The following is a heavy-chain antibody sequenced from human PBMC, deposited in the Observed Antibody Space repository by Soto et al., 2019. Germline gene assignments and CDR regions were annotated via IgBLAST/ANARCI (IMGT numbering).Heavy chain of an antibody. CDR2: IYYSGST. J-gene: IGHJ4*02. CDR3: ARSPHPMSAVAGLDY. Sequence: QVQLQESGPGLVKPSETLSLTCTVSGGSVSSGSYYWSWIRQPPGKGLEWIGYIYYSGSTNYNPSLKTRVTISVDPSKNQFSLKLRSVNAADTAVYYCARSPHPMSAVAGLDYWGQGTLVTVSS. V-gene: IGHV4-61*01. CDR1: GGSVSSGSYY. D-gene: IGHD6-19*01.